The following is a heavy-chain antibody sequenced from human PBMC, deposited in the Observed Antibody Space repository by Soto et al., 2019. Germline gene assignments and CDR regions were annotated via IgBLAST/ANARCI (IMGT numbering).Heavy chain of an antibody. D-gene: IGHD6-13*01. CDR1: GFSLSTSGVG. J-gene: IGHJ6*02. CDR3: AHCVQQLDQDYYYYYGMDV. CDR2: IYWDDDK. Sequence: SGPTLVNPTQTLTLTCTFSGFSLSTSGVGAGWIRQPPGKALEWLALIYWDDDKRYSPSLKSRLTITKDTSKNQVVLTMTNMDPVDTATYYCAHCVQQLDQDYYYYYGMDVWGQGTTVTVSS. V-gene: IGHV2-5*02.